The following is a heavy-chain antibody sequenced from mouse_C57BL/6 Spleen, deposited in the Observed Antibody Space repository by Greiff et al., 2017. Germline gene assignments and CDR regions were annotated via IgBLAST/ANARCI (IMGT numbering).Heavy chain of an antibody. D-gene: IGHD2-12*01. V-gene: IGHV14-4*01. CDR2: IDPENGDT. J-gene: IGHJ3*01. CDR1: GFNIKDDY. CDR3: TTRDDGGFAY. Sequence: VQLQQSGAELVRPGASVKLSCTASGFNIKDDYMHWVKQRPEQGLEWIGWIDPENGDTAYASKFQGKATITADTSSNTAYLQLSSLTSEDTAVYYCTTRDDGGFAYWGQGTLVTVSA.